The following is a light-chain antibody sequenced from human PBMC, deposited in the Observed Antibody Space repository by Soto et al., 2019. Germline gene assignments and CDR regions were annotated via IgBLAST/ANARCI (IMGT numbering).Light chain of an antibody. V-gene: IGLV3-9*01. J-gene: IGLJ2*01. CDR1: NIGSKN. CDR3: QVWDSSTVV. Sequence: SHELTQPLSVSVALGQTARITCGGNNIGSKNVHWYQQKPGQAPVLVIYRDSNRPSGIPERFSGSNSGNTATLTISRAQAGDEADYYCQVWDSSTVVFGGGTKVTVL. CDR2: RDS.